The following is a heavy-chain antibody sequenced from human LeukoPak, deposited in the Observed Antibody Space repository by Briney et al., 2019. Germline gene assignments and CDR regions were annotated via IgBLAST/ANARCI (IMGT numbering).Heavy chain of an antibody. D-gene: IGHD6-19*01. J-gene: IGHJ4*02. CDR1: GFTFGNAW. V-gene: IGHV3-7*01. CDR2: IKQDGSEK. CDR3: AREGYSSGWYDY. Sequence: GGSLRLSCAASGFTFGNAWMSWVRQAPGKGLEWVANIKQDGSEKYYVDSVKGRFTISRDNAKNSLYLQMNSLRAEDTAVYYCAREGYSSGWYDYWGQGTLVTVSS.